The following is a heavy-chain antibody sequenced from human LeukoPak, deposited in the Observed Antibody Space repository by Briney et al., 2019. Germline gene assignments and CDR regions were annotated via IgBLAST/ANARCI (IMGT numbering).Heavy chain of an antibody. D-gene: IGHD6-6*01. CDR3: ARGSLAARRAWDAFDI. Sequence: GASVKVSCKASGGTFSSYAISWVRQAPGHGLEWMGGIIPIFGTANYAQKFQGRVTITADESMSTAYMELSSLRSEDTAVYYCARGSLAARRAWDAFDIWGQGTMVTVSS. CDR2: IIPIFGTA. CDR1: GGTFSSYA. J-gene: IGHJ3*02. V-gene: IGHV1-69*13.